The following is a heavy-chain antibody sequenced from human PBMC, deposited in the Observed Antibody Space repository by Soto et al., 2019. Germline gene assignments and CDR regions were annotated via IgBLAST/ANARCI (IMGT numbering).Heavy chain of an antibody. CDR1: GGSFSGYY. J-gene: IGHJ6*03. V-gene: IGHV4-34*01. D-gene: IGHD2-2*02. CDR3: ARGSCSSTSCYRVDYYYMDV. Sequence: SETLSLTCAVYGGSFSGYYWSWIRQPPGKGREWIGEINHSGSTNYNPSLKSRVTISVDTSKNRFSLKLSSVTAADTAVYYCARGSCSSTSCYRVDYYYMDVWGKGTTVTVSS. CDR2: INHSGST.